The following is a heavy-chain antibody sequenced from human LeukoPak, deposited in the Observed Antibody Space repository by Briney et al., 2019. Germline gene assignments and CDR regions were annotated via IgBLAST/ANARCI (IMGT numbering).Heavy chain of an antibody. CDR2: ISGSGGST. Sequence: PGGSLRLSCAASGFTFSSYAMSWVRQAPGKGLEWVSAISGSGGSTYYADSVKGRFTISRDNSKNTLYLQMNSLRAEDTAVYYCAKDHPDIVVVVAATGGYYFDYWGQGTLVTVSS. D-gene: IGHD2-15*01. V-gene: IGHV3-23*01. CDR1: GFTFSSYA. J-gene: IGHJ4*02. CDR3: AKDHPDIVVVVAATGGYYFDY.